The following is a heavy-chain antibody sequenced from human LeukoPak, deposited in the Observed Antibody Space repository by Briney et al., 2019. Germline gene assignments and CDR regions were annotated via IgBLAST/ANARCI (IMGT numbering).Heavy chain of an antibody. CDR2: ISYDGSNK. V-gene: IGHV3-30*18. CDR3: AKGGLERPGY. D-gene: IGHD1-1*01. Sequence: PGGSLRLSCAASGFTFSSYGMHWVRQAPGKGLEWVAVISYDGSNKYYADSVKGRFTISRDNSKNTLYLQMNSLRAEDTAVYYCAKGGLERPGYWGQGTLVTVSS. CDR1: GFTFSSYG. J-gene: IGHJ4*02.